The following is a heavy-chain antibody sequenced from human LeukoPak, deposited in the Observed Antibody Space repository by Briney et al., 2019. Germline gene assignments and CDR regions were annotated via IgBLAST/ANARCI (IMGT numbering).Heavy chain of an antibody. V-gene: IGHV3-48*01. Sequence: PGGSLRLSCAASGFTFSTYSMNWVRQAPGEGLEWVSYISSSSSTLYYADSVKGRFTISRDNAKNSLYLQMNSLRAEDTAVYYCARVVAAADSYFDYWGQGTLVAVSS. CDR1: GFTFSTYS. D-gene: IGHD6-13*01. J-gene: IGHJ4*02. CDR2: ISSSSSTL. CDR3: ARVVAAADSYFDY.